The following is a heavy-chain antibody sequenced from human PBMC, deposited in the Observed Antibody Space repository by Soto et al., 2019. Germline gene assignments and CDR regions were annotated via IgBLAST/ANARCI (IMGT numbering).Heavy chain of an antibody. J-gene: IGHJ6*04. CDR2: IYYSGTT. V-gene: IGHV4-31*03. Sequence: SETLSLTCTVSGGSINSVYYYWSWNRQHPGKGLEWIGYIYYSGTTYYNPSLKSRVTISLDTSKNKFSLKLSSVTAADTAVHYCARAVVAVDVLSGGMDGWGKGTTVTVAS. CDR1: GGSINSVYYY. D-gene: IGHD3-22*01. CDR3: ARAVVAVDVLSGGMDG.